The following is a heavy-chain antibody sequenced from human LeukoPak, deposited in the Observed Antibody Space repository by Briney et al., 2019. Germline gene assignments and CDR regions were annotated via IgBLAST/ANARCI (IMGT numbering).Heavy chain of an antibody. CDR3: ARGGDSSGWYEEDYFDY. CDR2: IIPIFGTA. J-gene: IGHJ4*02. Sequence: SVKVSCKASGGTFSSYAISWVRQAPGQGLEWMGRIIPIFGTANYAQKFQGRVTITTDESTSTAYMELSSLRSEDTAVYYCARGGDSSGWYEEDYFDYWGQGTLVTVSS. CDR1: GGTFSSYA. V-gene: IGHV1-69*05. D-gene: IGHD6-19*01.